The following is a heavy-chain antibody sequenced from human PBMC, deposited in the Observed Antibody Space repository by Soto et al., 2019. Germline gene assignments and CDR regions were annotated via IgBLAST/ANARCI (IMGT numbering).Heavy chain of an antibody. J-gene: IGHJ3*02. D-gene: IGHD4-17*01. Sequence: SETLSLTCTVSCGSISSGGYYWSWIRQHPGKGLEWIGYIYYSGSTYYNPSLKSRVTISVDTSKNQFSLKLSSVTAADTAVYYCARDIYGDSDAFDIWGQGTMVTVSS. CDR2: IYYSGST. CDR3: ARDIYGDSDAFDI. V-gene: IGHV4-31*03. CDR1: CGSISSGGYY.